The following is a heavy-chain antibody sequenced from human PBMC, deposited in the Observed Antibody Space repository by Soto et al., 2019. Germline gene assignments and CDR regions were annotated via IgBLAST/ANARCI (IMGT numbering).Heavy chain of an antibody. CDR3: ARDWGLDYYDSSGYYYVGWFDP. CDR2: IYYSGST. D-gene: IGHD3-22*01. J-gene: IGHJ5*02. Sequence: SETLSLTCTVSGGSISSGGYYWSWIRQHPGKGMEWIGYIYYSGSTYYNPSLKSRVTISVDTSKKQFSLKLSSVTAADTAVYYCARDWGLDYYDSSGYYYVGWFDPWGQGTLVTVSS. CDR1: GGSISSGGYY. V-gene: IGHV4-31*03.